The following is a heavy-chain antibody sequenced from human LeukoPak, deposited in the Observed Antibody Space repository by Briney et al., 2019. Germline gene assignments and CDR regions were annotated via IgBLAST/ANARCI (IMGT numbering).Heavy chain of an antibody. D-gene: IGHD4-17*01. CDR1: GGSISSYY. CDR3: ARHYGDYVWRSPTRELDY. J-gene: IGHJ4*02. CDR2: IYYSGST. Sequence: PSETLSLTCTVSGGSISSYYWSWIRQPPGKGLEWIGYIYYSGSTNYNPSLKSRVTISVDTSKNQFSLKLSSVTAADTAVYYCARHYGDYVWRSPTRELDYWGQGTLVTVSS. V-gene: IGHV4-59*01.